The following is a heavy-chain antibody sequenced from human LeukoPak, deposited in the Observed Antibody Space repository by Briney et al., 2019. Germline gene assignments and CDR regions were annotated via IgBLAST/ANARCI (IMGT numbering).Heavy chain of an antibody. CDR2: INAGNGNT. CDR3: ARDLGIAVAATTEGVSY. V-gene: IGHV1-3*01. Sequence: ASVKVSCKASGYTFTSHAMHWVRQAPGQRLEWMGWINAGNGNTKYSQKFQGRVTITRDTSASTAYMELSSLRSEDTAVYYCARDLGIAVAATTEGVSYWGQGTLVTVSS. J-gene: IGHJ4*02. D-gene: IGHD6-19*01. CDR1: GYTFTSHA.